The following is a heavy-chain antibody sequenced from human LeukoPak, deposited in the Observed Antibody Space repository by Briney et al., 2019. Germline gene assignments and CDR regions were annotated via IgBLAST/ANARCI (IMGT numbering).Heavy chain of an antibody. V-gene: IGHV3-74*01. CDR1: GFTFSLYW. Sequence: PGGSLRLSCAASGFTFSLYWMHWVRQAPGKGLVWVSRINSDGSSTSYTDSVKGRFTISRDNAKNTLYLQMNSLRAEDTAVYFCARDRVNYDSSGYYYWGQGTLVTVSS. CDR3: ARDRVNYDSSGYYY. J-gene: IGHJ4*02. D-gene: IGHD3-22*01. CDR2: INSDGSST.